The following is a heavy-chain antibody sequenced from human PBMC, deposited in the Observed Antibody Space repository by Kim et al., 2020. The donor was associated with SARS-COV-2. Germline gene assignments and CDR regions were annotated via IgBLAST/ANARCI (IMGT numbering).Heavy chain of an antibody. V-gene: IGHV3-49*04. CDR2: IRSKAYGGTT. CDR3: TPNYYDSSFDPGPSGTHDY. Sequence: GGSLRLSCTASGFTFGDYAMSWVRQAPGKGLEWVGFIRSKAYGGTTKYAASVKGRFTISRDDSKSIAYLQMNSLKTEDTAVYYCTPNYYDSSFDPGPSGTHDYWGQGTLVTVSS. D-gene: IGHD3-22*01. CDR1: GFTFGDYA. J-gene: IGHJ4*02.